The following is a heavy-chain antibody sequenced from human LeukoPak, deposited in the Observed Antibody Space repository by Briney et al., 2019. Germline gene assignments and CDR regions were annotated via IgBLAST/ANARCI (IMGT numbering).Heavy chain of an antibody. J-gene: IGHJ4*02. D-gene: IGHD5-18*01. Sequence: SETLSLTCTVSGASISRDTYFWGWIRQSPEKGLEWIGSIDSSGTTHYNSSLKSRVIISVDTSKNQVSLNLTSVTSADMAVYYCARHGYIQFWLYWGQGTQVIVSS. CDR3: ARHGYIQFWLY. CDR2: IDSSGTT. CDR1: GASISRDTYF. V-gene: IGHV4-39*01.